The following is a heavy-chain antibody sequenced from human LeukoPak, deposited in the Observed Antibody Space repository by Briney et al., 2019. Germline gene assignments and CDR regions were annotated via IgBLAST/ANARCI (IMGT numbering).Heavy chain of an antibody. J-gene: IGHJ4*02. D-gene: IGHD6-19*01. CDR3: ARVQGGYSSGWYSNDY. CDR2: INSDGSST. Sequence: GGSLRLSCAASGFTFSRYWMHWVRHVSGKGLVWVSRINSDGSSTSYADSVKGRFTISRDNAKNTLYLQMNSLRAEDTAVYYCARVQGGYSSGWYSNDYWGQGTLVTVSS. V-gene: IGHV3-74*01. CDR1: GFTFSRYW.